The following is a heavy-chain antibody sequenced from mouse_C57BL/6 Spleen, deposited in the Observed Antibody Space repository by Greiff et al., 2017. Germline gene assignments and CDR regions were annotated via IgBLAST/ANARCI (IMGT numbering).Heavy chain of an antibody. Sequence: VKLQQPGAELVRPGTSVKLSCKASGYTFTSYWMHWVKQRPGQGLEWIGVIDPSDSYTNYNQKFKGKATLTVDTSSSTAYMQLSSLTSEDSAVYYCAREGYYDYDWGQGTTLTVSS. D-gene: IGHD2-4*01. CDR2: IDPSDSYT. CDR3: AREGYYDYD. V-gene: IGHV1-59*01. J-gene: IGHJ2*01. CDR1: GYTFTSYW.